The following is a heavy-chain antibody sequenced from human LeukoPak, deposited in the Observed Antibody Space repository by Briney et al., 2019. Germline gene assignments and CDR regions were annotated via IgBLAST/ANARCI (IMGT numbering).Heavy chain of an antibody. V-gene: IGHV3-53*01. D-gene: IGHD4-17*01. Sequence: PGGSLRLSCAASGFTVSNNYMSWVRQAPGKGLEWVSLIYGGGTTYYADSVKGRFTISSDSPKNTLYLQMNSLRAEDTAVYYCARAHNYGDYGGQWGRGTLVTVSS. J-gene: IGHJ4*02. CDR2: IYGGGTT. CDR3: ARAHNYGDYGGQ. CDR1: GFTVSNNY.